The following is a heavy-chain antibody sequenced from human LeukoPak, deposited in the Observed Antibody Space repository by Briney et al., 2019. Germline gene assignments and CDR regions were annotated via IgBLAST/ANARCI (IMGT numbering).Heavy chain of an antibody. CDR1: GGSISSYY. CDR2: IYYSGST. J-gene: IGHJ3*02. Sequence: SETLFLTCTVSGGSISSYYWSWIRQPPGKGLEWIGYIYYSGSTNYNPSLKSRVTISVDTSKNQFSLKLSSVTAADTAVYYCAREPEGAFDIWGQGTMVTVSS. V-gene: IGHV4-59*12. CDR3: AREPEGAFDI.